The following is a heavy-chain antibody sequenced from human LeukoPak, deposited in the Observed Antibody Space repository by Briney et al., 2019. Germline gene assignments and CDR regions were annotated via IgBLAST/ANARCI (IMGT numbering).Heavy chain of an antibody. V-gene: IGHV3-74*01. CDR1: GFTFSSYW. CDR2: INSDGSST. J-gene: IGHJ3*02. CDR3: AREKPGIEAFDI. Sequence: GGSLRLSCAAYGFTFSSYWMNWVRQAPGKGLVWVSRINSDGSSTSYADSVKGRFTISRDNAKNTLYLQMNSLRAEDTAVYYCAREKPGIEAFDILGQGTMVTVSS.